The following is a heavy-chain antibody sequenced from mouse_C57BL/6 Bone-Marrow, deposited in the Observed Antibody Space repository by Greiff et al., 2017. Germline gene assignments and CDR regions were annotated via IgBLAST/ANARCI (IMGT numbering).Heavy chain of an antibody. Sequence: EVMLVESGGGLVKPGGSLKLSCAASGFTFSDYGMHWVRQAPEKGLEWVAYISSGSSTIYYADTVKGRFTISRDNAKNTLFLQMTSLRSEDTAMYYCARRLTGSEFAYWGQGTLVTVSA. CDR3: ARRLTGSEFAY. CDR1: GFTFSDYG. V-gene: IGHV5-17*01. CDR2: ISSGSSTI. D-gene: IGHD4-1*01. J-gene: IGHJ3*01.